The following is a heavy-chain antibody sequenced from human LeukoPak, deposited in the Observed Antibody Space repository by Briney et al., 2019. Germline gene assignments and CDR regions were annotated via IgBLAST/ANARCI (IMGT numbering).Heavy chain of an antibody. J-gene: IGHJ4*02. CDR3: ARDCTNGVCYSGLDY. V-gene: IGHV3-21*01. CDR1: GFTFSRHS. D-gene: IGHD2-8*01. Sequence: GGSLRLSCAASGFTFSRHSMNWVRQTPGKGLEWVSSISSSDTYISYADSVKGRFTISRDNAKNSLYLQMNSLRVEDTAVYYCARDCTNGVCYSGLDYWGRGTLVTVSS. CDR2: ISSSDTYI.